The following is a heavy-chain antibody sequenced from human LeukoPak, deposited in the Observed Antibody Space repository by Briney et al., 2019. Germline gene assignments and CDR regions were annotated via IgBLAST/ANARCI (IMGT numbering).Heavy chain of an antibody. CDR2: IYWDDDK. J-gene: IGHJ5*02. Sequence: SGPTLVNPTQTLTLTCTFSGFSLSTSGVGVGWIRQPPGKALEWLALIYWDDDKRYSPSLKSGLTITKDTSKNQVVLTMTNMDPVDTATYYCAHRDYDILTGYYKNNWFDPWGQGTLVTVSS. V-gene: IGHV2-5*02. CDR3: AHRDYDILTGYYKNNWFDP. CDR1: GFSLSTSGVG. D-gene: IGHD3-9*01.